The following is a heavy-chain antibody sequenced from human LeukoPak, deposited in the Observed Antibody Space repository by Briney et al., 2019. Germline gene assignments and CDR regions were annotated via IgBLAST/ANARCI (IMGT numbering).Heavy chain of an antibody. D-gene: IGHD1-26*01. J-gene: IGHJ4*02. CDR2: MYSRGSS. CDR1: GFTVGNNY. V-gene: IGHV3-66*02. CDR3: ARGQIVGVQGDF. Sequence: PGGSLRLSCTVSGFTVGNNYMIGARQAPGKGLEWVALMYSRGSSHYADSVRGRFTISRDSSKNTVYLQMNSLTAEDTAVYYCARGQIVGVQGDFWGQGTLVTVSS.